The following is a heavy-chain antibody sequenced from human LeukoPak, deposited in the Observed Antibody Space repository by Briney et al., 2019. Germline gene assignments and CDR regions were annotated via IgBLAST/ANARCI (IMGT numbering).Heavy chain of an antibody. CDR3: ARDRANIVVVSASEY. V-gene: IGHV3-21*01. Sequence: PGGSLRLSCAASGFTFSDYSMNWVGQAPGKGLEGVSSITSSGTYIYYADSVKGGFTISRDNAKNSLYLQINSLRVEDTAVYYCARDRANIVVVSASEYWGQGTLVTVSS. CDR2: ITSSGTYI. CDR1: GFTFSDYS. D-gene: IGHD2-21*01. J-gene: IGHJ4*02.